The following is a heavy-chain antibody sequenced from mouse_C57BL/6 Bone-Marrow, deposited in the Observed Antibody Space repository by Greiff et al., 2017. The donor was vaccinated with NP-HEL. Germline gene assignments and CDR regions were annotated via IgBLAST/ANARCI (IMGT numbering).Heavy chain of an antibody. J-gene: IGHJ3*01. CDR1: GFTFSNYW. D-gene: IGHD2-4*01. CDR3: TGGTMITTKGFAY. Sequence: EVKLVESGGGLVQPGGSMKLSCVASGFTFSNYWMNWVRQSPEKGLEWVAQIRLKSDNYATHYAESVKGRFTISRDDSKSSVYLQMNNLRAEDTGIYYCTGGTMITTKGFAYWGQGTLVTVSA. CDR2: IRLKSDNYAT. V-gene: IGHV6-3*01.